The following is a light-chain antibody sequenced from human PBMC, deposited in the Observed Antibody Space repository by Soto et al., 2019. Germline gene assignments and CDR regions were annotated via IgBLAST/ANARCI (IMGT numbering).Light chain of an antibody. V-gene: IGKV1-5*03. CDR2: KAS. CDR1: QSISNW. CDR3: QQYHSFSYT. J-gene: IGKJ2*01. Sequence: DIQMTQSPSTLSASVGDRVTITCRASQSISNWLAWYQQKPGKAPKLLIYKASSLESGVPSRFSGSGSGTECTFTISGLQPDDFATYFCQQYHSFSYTFGQGTKLEIK.